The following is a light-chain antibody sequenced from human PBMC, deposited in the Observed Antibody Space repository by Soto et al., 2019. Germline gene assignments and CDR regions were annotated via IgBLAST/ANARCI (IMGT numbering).Light chain of an antibody. J-gene: IGKJ4*01. CDR1: QSVTSD. CDR2: GAS. CDR3: QQYNDWPPA. Sequence: PGESATLSCRASQSVTSDFAWYQEKPGQAPRLLIYGASTRATGIPARFSGSGSGTEFTLTIDSLQSEDFAVYYCQQYNDWPPAFGGGTKVDIK. V-gene: IGKV3-15*01.